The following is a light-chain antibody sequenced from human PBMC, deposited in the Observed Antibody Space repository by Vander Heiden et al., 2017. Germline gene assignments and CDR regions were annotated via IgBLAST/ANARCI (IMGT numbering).Light chain of an antibody. CDR1: SSNIGAGYD. V-gene: IGLV1-40*01. CDR3: QSYDSSLSGCV. CDR2: GNS. Sequence: QSVLTQPPSVSGAPGQRVTISCTGSSSNIGAGYDVHWYQQLPGTAPKLLSYGNSNRPSGVPDRFSGSKSGTSASLAITGLQAEDEADYDGQSYDSSLSGCVFGTGTKVTVL. J-gene: IGLJ1*01.